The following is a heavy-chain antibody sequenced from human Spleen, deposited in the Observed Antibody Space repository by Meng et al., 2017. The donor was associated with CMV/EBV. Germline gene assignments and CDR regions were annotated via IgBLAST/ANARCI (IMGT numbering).Heavy chain of an antibody. CDR1: SY. V-gene: IGHV4-39*07. D-gene: IGHD2-15*01. CDR2: MYYSGNA. CDR3: ARGIVVVVAGIGEADWFDP. J-gene: IGHJ5*02. Sequence: SYWGCFRPPPGTGLEWLGNMYYSGNAYYNLSLKSRVTMSVDTSKTQFSLKLSSVTAADTAVYYCARGIVVVVAGIGEADWFDPWGQGTLVTVSS.